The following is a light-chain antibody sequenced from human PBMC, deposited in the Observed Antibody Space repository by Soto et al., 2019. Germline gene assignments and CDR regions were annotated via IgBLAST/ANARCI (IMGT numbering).Light chain of an antibody. CDR2: DVS. CDR1: SSDVGGYNY. CDR3: ASYTSSGTHVV. J-gene: IGLJ2*01. Sequence: QSALTQPASVSGSPGQSITISCTGTSSDVGGYNYVSWYQQHPGKAPKLMIYDVSNRPSGVSNRFSGSKSGNTASLTISGLQAEDEADYSCASYTSSGTHVVFGGGTKLTVL. V-gene: IGLV2-14*01.